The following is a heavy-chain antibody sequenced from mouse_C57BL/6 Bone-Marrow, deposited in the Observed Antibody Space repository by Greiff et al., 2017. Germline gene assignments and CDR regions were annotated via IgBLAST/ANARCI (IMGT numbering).Heavy chain of an antibody. CDR3: ARSLFYYAMDY. CDR1: GYAFSSYW. V-gene: IGHV1-80*01. J-gene: IGHJ4*01. CDR2: IYPGDGDT. Sequence: QVQLQQSGAELVKPGASVKISCKASGYAFSSYWMNWVQQRPGKGLEWIGQIYPGDGDTNYNGKFKGKATLTADKSSSTAYMQLSSLTPEDSAVYFCARSLFYYAMDYWGQGTSVTVSS.